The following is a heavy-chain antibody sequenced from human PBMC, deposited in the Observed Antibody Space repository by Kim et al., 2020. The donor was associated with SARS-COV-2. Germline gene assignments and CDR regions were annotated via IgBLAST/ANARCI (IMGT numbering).Heavy chain of an antibody. V-gene: IGHV3-23*01. CDR2: GNGGST. Sequence: GNGGSTYYADSVKGRFTISRDNSKNTLYLQMNSLRAEDTAVYYCAKGLDYWGQETLVTVSS. J-gene: IGHJ4*02. CDR3: AKGLDY. D-gene: IGHD3-16*01.